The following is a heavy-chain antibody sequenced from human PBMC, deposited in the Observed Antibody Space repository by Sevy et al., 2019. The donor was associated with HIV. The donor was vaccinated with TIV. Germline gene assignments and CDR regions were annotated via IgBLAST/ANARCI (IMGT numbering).Heavy chain of an antibody. D-gene: IGHD2-8*01. Sequence: GGSLRLSCAASGFTFNNYWMAWVRQSPGKGLEWVANIKQDGSEKYHMGSVRGRFTISRDNAKNSLYLQMNSLRVDDTALYYCVREWGEESTIWFDPWGQGTLVTVSS. CDR3: VREWGEESTIWFDP. CDR2: IKQDGSEK. V-gene: IGHV3-7*03. J-gene: IGHJ5*02. CDR1: GFTFNNYW.